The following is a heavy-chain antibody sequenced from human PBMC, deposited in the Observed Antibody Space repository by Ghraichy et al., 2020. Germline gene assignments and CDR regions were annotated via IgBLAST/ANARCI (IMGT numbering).Heavy chain of an antibody. J-gene: IGHJ6*02. D-gene: IGHD3-22*01. CDR1: GGSFSGYY. CDR2: INHSGST. V-gene: IGHV4-34*01. Sequence: ETLSLTCAVYGGSFSGYYWSWIRQPPGKGLEWIGEINHSGSTNYNPSLKSRVTISVDTSKNQFSLKLSSVTAADTAVYYCAGIRYYDSSGYYLYYGMDVWGQGTTVTVSS. CDR3: AGIRYYDSSGYYLYYGMDV.